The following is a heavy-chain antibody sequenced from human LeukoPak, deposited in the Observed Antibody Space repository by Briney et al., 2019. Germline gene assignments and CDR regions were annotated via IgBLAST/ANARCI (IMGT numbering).Heavy chain of an antibody. CDR1: GGSISSYY. D-gene: IGHD6-19*01. CDR2: INHSGST. CDR3: ARGVKWLGGPDY. J-gene: IGHJ4*02. V-gene: IGHV4-34*01. Sequence: SETLSLTCTVSGGSISSYYWSWIRQPPGKGLEWIGEINHSGSTNYNPSLKSRVTISVDTSKNQFSLKLSSVTAADTAVYYCARGVKWLGGPDYWGQGTLVTVSS.